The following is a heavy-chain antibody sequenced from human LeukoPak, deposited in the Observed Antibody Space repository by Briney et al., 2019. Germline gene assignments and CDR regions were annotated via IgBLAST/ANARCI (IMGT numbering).Heavy chain of an antibody. CDR1: GYNFPIYW. CDR2: IYPDDSNT. D-gene: IGHD6-13*01. CDR3: ARQGAAGKYYYYYMDV. Sequence: GESLKISCQGSGYNFPIYWIGWVRQMPGQGLEWMGIIYPDDSNTIYGPSFQGQVAISADKSINTAYLEWSSLKASDTAIYYCARQGAAGKYYYYYMDVWGKGTTVTVSS. J-gene: IGHJ6*03. V-gene: IGHV5-51*01.